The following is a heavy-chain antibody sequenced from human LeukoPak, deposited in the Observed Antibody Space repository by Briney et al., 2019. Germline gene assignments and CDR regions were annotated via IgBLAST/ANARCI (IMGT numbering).Heavy chain of an antibody. V-gene: IGHV1-69*13. CDR3: ARDSLNCGGDCYPPYYYYYYMDV. CDR1: GYTFTSYG. CDR2: IIPIFGTA. D-gene: IGHD2-21*01. J-gene: IGHJ6*03. Sequence: ASVKVSCKASGYTFTSYGISWVRQAPGQGLEWMGGIIPIFGTANYAQKFQGRVTITADESTSTAYMELSSLRSEDTAVYYCARDSLNCGGDCYPPYYYYYYMDVWGKGTTVTVSS.